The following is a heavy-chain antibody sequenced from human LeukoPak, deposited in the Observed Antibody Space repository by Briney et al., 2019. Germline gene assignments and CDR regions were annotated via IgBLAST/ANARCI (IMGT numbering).Heavy chain of an antibody. D-gene: IGHD1-26*01. V-gene: IGHV4-59*08. Sequence: SETLSLTCTVSGSMYNYYWSWIRQPPGKGLEWIGYNHYNGNTNCNPSLKSRVTMSLDTSKSQVSLKLNSMTAADTAVYYCARHISSGGTYAYFDYWGQGTLVTVSS. CDR1: GSMYNYY. CDR2: NHYNGNT. CDR3: ARHISSGGTYAYFDY. J-gene: IGHJ4*02.